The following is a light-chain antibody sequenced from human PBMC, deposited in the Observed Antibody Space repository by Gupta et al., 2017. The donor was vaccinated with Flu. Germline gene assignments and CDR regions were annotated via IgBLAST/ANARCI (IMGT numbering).Light chain of an antibody. V-gene: IGKV3-20*01. CDR3: QQYGSTRGYT. CDR2: AAS. CDR1: QTINLKY. Sequence: NLSLSPGERATLSCRASQTINLKYLAWFQQKSGQAPRLLIYAASSRATGIPDRFSGGGSGTDFTLTISRLEPEDFAVYYCQQYGSTRGYTFGQGTQLEIK. J-gene: IGKJ2*01.